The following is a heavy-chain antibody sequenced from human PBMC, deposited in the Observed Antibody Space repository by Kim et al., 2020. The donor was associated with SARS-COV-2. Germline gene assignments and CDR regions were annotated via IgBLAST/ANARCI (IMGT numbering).Heavy chain of an antibody. V-gene: IGHV3-74*01. CDR2: INSDGSST. J-gene: IGHJ6*02. CDR3: ARDLHYYGSGSYLYYYYGMDV. D-gene: IGHD3-10*01. CDR1: GFTFSSYW. Sequence: GGSLRLSCAASGFTFSSYWMHWVRQAPGKGLVWVSRINSDGSSTSYADSVKGRFTISRDNAKNTLYLQMNSLRAEDTAVYYCARDLHYYGSGSYLYYYYGMDVWGQGTTVTVSS.